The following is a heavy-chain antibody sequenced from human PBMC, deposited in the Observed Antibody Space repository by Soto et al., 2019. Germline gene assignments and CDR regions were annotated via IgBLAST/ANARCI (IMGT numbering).Heavy chain of an antibody. Sequence: KASETVSLTCTVSGGSISSSSYYWGWIRQPPGKGLEWIGSIYYSGSTYYNPSLKSRVTISVDTSKNQFSLKLSSVTAADTAVYYCARGMATISGAFDIWGQGTMVTVSS. V-gene: IGHV4-39*01. CDR3: ARGMATISGAFDI. CDR1: GGSISSSSYY. J-gene: IGHJ3*02. D-gene: IGHD5-12*01. CDR2: IYYSGST.